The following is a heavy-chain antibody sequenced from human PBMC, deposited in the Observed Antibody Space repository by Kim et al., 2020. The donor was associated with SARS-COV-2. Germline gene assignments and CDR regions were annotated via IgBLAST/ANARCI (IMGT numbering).Heavy chain of an antibody. D-gene: IGHD2-15*01. CDR1: GGSFSGYY. V-gene: IGHV4-34*01. J-gene: IGHJ5*02. CDR3: ARGRRSCSGGSCYSWFDP. CDR2: INHSGST. Sequence: SETLSLTCAVYGGSFSGYYWSWIRQPPGKGLEWIGEINHSGSTNYNPSLKSRVTISVDTSKNQFSLKLSSVTAADTAVYYCARGRRSCSGGSCYSWFDPWGQGTLVTVSS.